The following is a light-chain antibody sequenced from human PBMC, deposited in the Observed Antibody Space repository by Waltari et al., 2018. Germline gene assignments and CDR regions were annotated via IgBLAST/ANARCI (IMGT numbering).Light chain of an antibody. J-gene: IGLJ3*02. V-gene: IGLV4-60*03. CDR1: SGLSRSF. Sequence: QPVLPQSSSASASLGPSVKLTCTLSSGLSRSFIGSQPQQPGKAPRYLMKVEGSGTYNKGTGVSDRFSGSSSGADRYLTISNLQSEDEADYYCETWDSRTLGVFGGGTKLTVL. CDR2: VEGSGTY. CDR3: ETWDSRTLGV.